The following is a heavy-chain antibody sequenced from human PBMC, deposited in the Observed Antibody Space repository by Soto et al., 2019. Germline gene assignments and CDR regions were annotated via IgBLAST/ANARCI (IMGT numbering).Heavy chain of an antibody. V-gene: IGHV3-23*01. J-gene: IGHJ4*02. Sequence: EVKLLESGGGLVQPGGSLRLSCAASGFTFSSYAMRWFRQAPGKGLEWVSAISGSGGSMYYADSVKGRFTISRDNSKNTLYLQMNSMRAEDTAVYYCAIRGRGLYYDYWGQGTLVTVSS. CDR3: AIRGRGLYYDY. D-gene: IGHD1-26*01. CDR2: ISGSGGSM. CDR1: GFTFSSYA.